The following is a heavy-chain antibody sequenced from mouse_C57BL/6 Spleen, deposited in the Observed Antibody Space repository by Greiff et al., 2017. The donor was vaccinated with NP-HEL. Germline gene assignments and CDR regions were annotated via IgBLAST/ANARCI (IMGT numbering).Heavy chain of an antibody. J-gene: IGHJ2*01. V-gene: IGHV1-69*01. Sequence: QVQLQQPGAELVMPGASVKLSCKASGYTFTSYWMHWVKQRPGQGLEWIGEIDPSDSYTNYNQKFKGKSTLTVDKSSSTAYMQLSSLTSEDSAVYYCARRGGVTKDFDYWGQGTTLTVSS. CDR2: IDPSDSYT. CDR3: ARRGGVTKDFDY. D-gene: IGHD2-3*01. CDR1: GYTFTSYW.